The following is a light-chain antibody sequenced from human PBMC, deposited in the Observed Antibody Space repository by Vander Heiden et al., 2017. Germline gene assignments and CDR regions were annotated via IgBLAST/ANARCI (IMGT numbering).Light chain of an antibody. J-gene: IGLJ1*01. CDR2: GVD. CDR3: SSYTSSTSLYV. V-gene: IGLV2-14*01. CDR1: SSHIGGFNY. Sequence: QSALTHPASVSGSPGQSVTISFTGTSSHIGGFNYVSGYQQHPGKAPKLLMFGVDNRPSGVSTRFSASKSGNTASLTISGLQAEDGAEYYCSSYTSSTSLYVFGTGTKVTVL.